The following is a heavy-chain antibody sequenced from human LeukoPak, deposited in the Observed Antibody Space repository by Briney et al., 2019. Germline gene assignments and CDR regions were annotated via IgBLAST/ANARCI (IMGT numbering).Heavy chain of an antibody. CDR1: GFTFSNGW. Sequence: GGTLSLSCAASGFTFSNGWMSWVRQAPGKGREGVGRIKSKTDGGTTDYAAPVKGRFTISRDDSKNTLYLQMNSLKTEDTAVYYCTTDGSGSLYWGQGTLVTVSS. J-gene: IGHJ4*02. CDR2: IKSKTDGGTT. D-gene: IGHD3-10*01. CDR3: TTDGSGSLY. V-gene: IGHV3-15*01.